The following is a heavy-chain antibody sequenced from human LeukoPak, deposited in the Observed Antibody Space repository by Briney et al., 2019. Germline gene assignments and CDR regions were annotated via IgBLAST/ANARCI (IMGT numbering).Heavy chain of an antibody. J-gene: IGHJ4*02. CDR1: GFAVNSYF. CDR2: LYNGDKT. V-gene: IGHV3-66*02. CDR3: AKDPSSSGSGYFDY. Sequence: GGSLRLSCAASGFAVNSYFMTWVRQFPGKGLQWVSILYNGDKTYYVDSVKGRFTISRDNSKSTLYLQMNSLRADDTAVYYCAKDPSSSGSGYFDYWGQGTLVTVSS. D-gene: IGHD6-25*01.